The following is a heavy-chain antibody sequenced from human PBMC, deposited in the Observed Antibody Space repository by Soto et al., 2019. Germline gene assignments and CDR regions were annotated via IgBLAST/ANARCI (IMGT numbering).Heavy chain of an antibody. CDR1: GYTFTNYG. Sequence: ASVKVSCKTSGYTFTNYGISWVRQAPGQGLEWMGWISAHTGNTNYAQKFQGRVTMTTDTSASTAYMELRSLRSDDTAVYYCARVLGYNSSWWRHTAFDIWGQGTMVTVSS. CDR3: ARVLGYNSSWWRHTAFDI. D-gene: IGHD6-13*01. CDR2: ISAHTGNT. V-gene: IGHV1-18*01. J-gene: IGHJ3*02.